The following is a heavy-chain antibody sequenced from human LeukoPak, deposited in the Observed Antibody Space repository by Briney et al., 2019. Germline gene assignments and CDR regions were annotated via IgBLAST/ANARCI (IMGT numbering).Heavy chain of an antibody. V-gene: IGHV3-7*01. CDR3: ARGGARWFGS. D-gene: IGHD4/OR15-4a*01. CDR1: GFTFTSYT. Sequence: GGSLRLSCAASGFTFTSYTMSWVRQAPGKGLEWVASMREDGGEIYYVGSVRGRFTISRDNAKNSLYLQMDSLRADDTAVYYCARGGARWFGSWGLGTLVTVSS. J-gene: IGHJ5*01. CDR2: MREDGGEI.